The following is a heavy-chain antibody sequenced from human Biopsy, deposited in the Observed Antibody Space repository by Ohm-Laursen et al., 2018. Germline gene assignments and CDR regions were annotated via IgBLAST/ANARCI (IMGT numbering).Heavy chain of an antibody. J-gene: IGHJ3*02. CDR2: ISYDGSNK. D-gene: IGHD4-23*01. CDR1: GFTFSSYG. V-gene: IGHV3-30*18. Sequence: SLRLSCAASGFTFSSYGVHWVRQAPGKGLGWVAVISYDGSNKYYADSVKGRFTISRDNSKNTLYLQMNSLRAEDTAVYYCAKDMGSGYGGNSGDAFDIWGQGTMVTVSS. CDR3: AKDMGSGYGGNSGDAFDI.